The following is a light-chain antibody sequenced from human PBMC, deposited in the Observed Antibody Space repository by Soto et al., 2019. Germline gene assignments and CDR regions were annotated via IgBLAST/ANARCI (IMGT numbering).Light chain of an antibody. CDR1: QSISSW. Sequence: DIQMTQSPSTLSASVGDRVTITFRASQSISSWLAWYQQKPGKAPKLLIYDASTLQSGVPSRFSGSGSGTEFTLTISNLQPDDFATYYCQQYESYSPWTFGQGTKVDI. V-gene: IGKV1-5*01. J-gene: IGKJ1*01. CDR2: DAS. CDR3: QQYESYSPWT.